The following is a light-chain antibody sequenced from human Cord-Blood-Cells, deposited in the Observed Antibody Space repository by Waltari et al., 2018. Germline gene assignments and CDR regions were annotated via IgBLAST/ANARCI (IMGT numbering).Light chain of an antibody. Sequence: SALTQPASVSGSPGPSTTISCTGTRSDVGSYNLVSCYQQHPGKAPKLMIYEVSKRPSGVSNRFSGSKSGNTASLTISGLQAEDEADYYCCSYAGSSTYVVFGGGTKLTVL. V-gene: IGLV2-23*02. CDR3: CSYAGSSTYVV. CDR1: RSDVGSYNL. CDR2: EVS. J-gene: IGLJ2*01.